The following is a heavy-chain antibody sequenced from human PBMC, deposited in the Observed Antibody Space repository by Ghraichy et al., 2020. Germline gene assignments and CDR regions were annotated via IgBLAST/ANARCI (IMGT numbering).Heavy chain of an antibody. CDR3: VKGPVKTMTTVKDFDY. D-gene: IGHD4-11*01. J-gene: IGHJ4*02. Sequence: GGSLRLSCSASGFTFSMHAMHWVRQAPGKGLQYVSDISSTGTKTFYADSVKGRFTISRDNSKNMLYLQMSSLRAEDTAVYYCVKGPVKTMTTVKDFDYWGQGTLVTVSS. V-gene: IGHV3-64D*09. CDR2: ISSTGTKT. CDR1: GFTFSMHA.